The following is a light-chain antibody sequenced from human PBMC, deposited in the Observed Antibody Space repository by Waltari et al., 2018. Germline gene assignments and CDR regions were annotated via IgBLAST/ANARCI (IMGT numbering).Light chain of an antibody. CDR3: QQGNSFPYT. Sequence: DIQMTQSPSSLSASVGDRVTITGRASQDIGSWLAWYQQKPGKAPKLLIYAASRVESGVPPRFSGSGSGTEFILAISSLQPEDCGTFYCQQGNSFPYTFGQGTKLEI. CDR2: AAS. V-gene: IGKV1-12*01. CDR1: QDIGSW. J-gene: IGKJ2*01.